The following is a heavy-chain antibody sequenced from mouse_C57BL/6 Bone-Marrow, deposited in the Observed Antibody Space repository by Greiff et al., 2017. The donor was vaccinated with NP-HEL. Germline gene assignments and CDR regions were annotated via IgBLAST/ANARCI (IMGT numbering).Heavy chain of an antibody. D-gene: IGHD1-1*01. CDR1: GYTFTSYT. V-gene: IGHV1-4*01. CDR3: ARRSLLLDWYFDV. J-gene: IGHJ1*03. CDR2: INPSSGYT. Sequence: QVQLKESGAELARPGASVKMSCKASGYTFTSYTMHWVKQRPGQGLEWIGYINPSSGYTKYNQKFKDKATLTADKSSSTAYMQLSSLTSEDSAVYYCARRSLLLDWYFDVWGTGTTVTVSS.